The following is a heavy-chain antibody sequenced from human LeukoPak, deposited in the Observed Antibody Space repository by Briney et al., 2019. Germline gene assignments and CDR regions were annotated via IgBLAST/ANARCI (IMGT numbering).Heavy chain of an antibody. CDR2: ISSSSSTI. D-gene: IGHD2/OR15-2a*01. J-gene: IGHJ4*02. V-gene: IGHV3-48*02. CDR3: ATDRNEGKYYDY. CDR1: GFTFSSYT. Sequence: PGGSLRLSCAASGFTFSSYTMNWVRQAPGKGLEWVSSISSSSSTIYYADSVKGRFTISRDNAKNSLYLQMNSLRDEDTAVYYCATDRNEGKYYDYWGQGTLVTVSS.